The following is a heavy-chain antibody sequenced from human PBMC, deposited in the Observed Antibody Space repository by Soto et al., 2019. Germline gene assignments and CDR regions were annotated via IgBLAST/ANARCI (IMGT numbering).Heavy chain of an antibody. CDR3: ARVREELERRYYYYYMDV. Sequence: SETLSLTCTVSGGSISSYYWSWIRQPPGKGLEWIGYIYYSGSTNYNPSLKSRVTISVDTSKNQFSLKLSSVTAADTAVYYCARVREELERRYYYYYMDVWGKGTTVTVSS. CDR1: GGSISSYY. V-gene: IGHV4-59*01. CDR2: IYYSGST. J-gene: IGHJ6*03. D-gene: IGHD1-1*01.